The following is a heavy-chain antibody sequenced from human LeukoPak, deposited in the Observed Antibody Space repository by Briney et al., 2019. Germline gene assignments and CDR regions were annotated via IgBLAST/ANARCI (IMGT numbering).Heavy chain of an antibody. J-gene: IGHJ6*03. V-gene: IGHV4-34*01. Sequence: SETLSLTCAVYGGSFSAYYWTWIRQPPGKGLEWIGEINHGGSTNYDPSLKSRVTISIDTAKNQFSLKLSSVTAADTAVYYCARGGYSSGSSDLYMDVWGKGTTVTVSS. CDR2: INHGGST. CDR3: ARGGYSSGSSDLYMDV. CDR1: GGSFSAYY. D-gene: IGHD6-19*01.